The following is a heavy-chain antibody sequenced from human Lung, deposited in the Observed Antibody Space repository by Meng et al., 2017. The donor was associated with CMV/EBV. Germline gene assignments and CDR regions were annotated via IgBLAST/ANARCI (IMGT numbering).Heavy chain of an antibody. CDR1: GFTFSTYS. D-gene: IGHD3-22*01. CDR2: ISSSSSTI. V-gene: IGHV3-48*04. Sequence: GGSXRLXXVGSGFTFSTYSMIWVRQAPGQGLELVSYISSSSSTIYYGDSVKGRFTISRDNARNSIYLQMNSLRPEDTAVYYCARVRTYFDHSGYLDYWGQGTLVXVSS. CDR3: ARVRTYFDHSGYLDY. J-gene: IGHJ4*02.